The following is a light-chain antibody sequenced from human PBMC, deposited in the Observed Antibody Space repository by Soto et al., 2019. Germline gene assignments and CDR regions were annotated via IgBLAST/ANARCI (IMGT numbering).Light chain of an antibody. J-gene: IGLJ2*01. CDR1: SNDVGGYNY. CDR3: SSYTSSSTVI. V-gene: IGLV2-14*01. Sequence: QSALTQPASVSGSPGQSITISCTGTSNDVGGYNYVSWYQQHPDKAPKLMIYDVSNRPSGFSNRFSGSKSGNTASLTISGLQAEDEADYYCSSYTSSSTVIFGGGTKLTVL. CDR2: DVS.